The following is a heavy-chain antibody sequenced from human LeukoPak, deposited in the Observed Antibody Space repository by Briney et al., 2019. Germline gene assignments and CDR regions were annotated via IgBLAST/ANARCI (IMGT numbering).Heavy chain of an antibody. D-gene: IGHD3-9*01. CDR2: IYTSGST. CDR1: GGSLSSYS. CDR3: ARETLTFPDF. Sequence: PSETLSLTCTVSGGSLSSYSWSWIRQPAGKGLEWIGRIYTSGSTSYNPSLTSRVSMSLDTSKKQISLKLGSVTAADTAVYYCARETLTFPDFWGQGTLVTVSS. V-gene: IGHV4-4*07. J-gene: IGHJ4*02.